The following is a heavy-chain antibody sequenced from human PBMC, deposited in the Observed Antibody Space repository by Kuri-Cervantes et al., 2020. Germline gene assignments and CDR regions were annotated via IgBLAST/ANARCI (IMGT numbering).Heavy chain of an antibody. CDR3: ASRGRSSSYYYYYYMDV. J-gene: IGHJ6*03. D-gene: IGHD6-13*01. CDR2: IYYSGST. V-gene: IGHV4-59*01. Sequence: SQTLSLTCAASGFTFSSYAMSWVRQAPGKGLEWIGYIYYSGSTNYNPSLKSRVTISVDTSKNQFSLKLSSVTAADTAVYYCASRGRSSSYYYYYYMDVWGKGTTVTVSS. CDR1: GFTFSSYA.